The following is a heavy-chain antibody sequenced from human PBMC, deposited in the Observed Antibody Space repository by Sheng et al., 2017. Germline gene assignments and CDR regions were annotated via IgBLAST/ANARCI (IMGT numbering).Heavy chain of an antibody. CDR2: IYYSGST. CDR3: ARNRAITMVRGVTEFDY. Sequence: QLQLQESGPGLVKPSETLSLTCTVSGGSISSSSYYWGWIRQPPGKGLEWIGSIYYSGSTYYNPSLKSRVTISVDTSKNQFSLKLSSVTAADMAVYYCARNRAITMVRGVTEFDYWGQGTLVTVSS. V-gene: IGHV4-39*07. CDR1: GGSISSSSYY. J-gene: IGHJ4*02. D-gene: IGHD3-10*01.